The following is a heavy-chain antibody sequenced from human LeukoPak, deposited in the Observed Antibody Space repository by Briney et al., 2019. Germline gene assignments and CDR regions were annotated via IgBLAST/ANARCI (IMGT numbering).Heavy chain of an antibody. D-gene: IGHD6-13*01. Sequence: GGSLRLSYAASGFTVSSHYMSWVRQAPGKGLEWVSVIYSGAGTSYADSVQGRFTISRDNSKNTLYLQMNSLRVEDTAVYYCARDRGFSSSWRLFVYWGQGTLVTVSS. CDR2: IYSGAGT. CDR1: GFTVSSHY. CDR3: ARDRGFSSSWRLFVY. J-gene: IGHJ4*02. V-gene: IGHV3-66*02.